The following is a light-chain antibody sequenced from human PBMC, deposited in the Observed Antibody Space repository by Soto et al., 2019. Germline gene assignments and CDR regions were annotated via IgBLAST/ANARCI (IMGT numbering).Light chain of an antibody. CDR1: DSNIGNNY. Sequence: QSVLTQPPSVSAAPGQKVTISCSGSDSNIGNNYVSWYQQFPGTAPKLMIYDVSKRPSGVPDRFSGSKSGNTASLTISGLQAEDEADYYCCSYAGSYTFDVFGTGTKVTVL. J-gene: IGLJ1*01. CDR2: DVS. CDR3: CSYAGSYTFDV. V-gene: IGLV2-11*01.